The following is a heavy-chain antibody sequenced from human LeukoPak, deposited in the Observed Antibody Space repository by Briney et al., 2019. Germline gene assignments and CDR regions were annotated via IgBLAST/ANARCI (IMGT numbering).Heavy chain of an antibody. CDR3: ARGRNDNGGMFFDS. D-gene: IGHD4-23*01. J-gene: IGHJ4*02. CDR1: GGSIRSYY. CDR2: ISYSGYT. V-gene: IGHV4-59*01. Sequence: SETLSLTCTVSGGSIRSYYWNWIRQAPGKGLEWVGFISYSGYTSYSPSLKSRVAISVDTAKSPFSLRLNSMTAADTAIYYCARGRNDNGGMFFDSWAQGNLVTVSS.